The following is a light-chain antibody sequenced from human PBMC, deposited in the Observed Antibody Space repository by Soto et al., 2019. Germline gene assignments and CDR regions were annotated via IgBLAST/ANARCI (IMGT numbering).Light chain of an antibody. CDR3: SSYTSSNTPYV. Sequence: QSVLTQPASVSGSPGQSITISCTGSSSVVGAYHVVSWYQHHPGKAPRLILYEVTARPSGVSSRFSGSKSGNTAALTISGLLGDDEANDYCSSYTSSNTPYVFGTGTKV. CDR1: SSVVGAYHV. CDR2: EVT. J-gene: IGLJ1*01. V-gene: IGLV2-14*01.